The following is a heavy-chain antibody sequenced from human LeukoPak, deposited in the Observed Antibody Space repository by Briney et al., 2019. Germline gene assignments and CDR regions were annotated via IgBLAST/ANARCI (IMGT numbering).Heavy chain of an antibody. V-gene: IGHV1-69*04. Sequence: SVKVSCKASGATFSSYAISWVRQAPGQGLEWMGRIIPILGIANYAQKFQGRVTITADKSTSTAYMELSSLRSEDTAVYYCARKAGYCSGGSCSGNYYYGMDVWGQGTTVTVSS. J-gene: IGHJ6*02. D-gene: IGHD2-15*01. CDR1: GATFSSYA. CDR2: IIPILGIA. CDR3: ARKAGYCSGGSCSGNYYYGMDV.